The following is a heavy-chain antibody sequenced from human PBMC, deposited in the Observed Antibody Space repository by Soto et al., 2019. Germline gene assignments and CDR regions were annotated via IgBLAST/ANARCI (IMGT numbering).Heavy chain of an antibody. J-gene: IGHJ4*02. CDR1: GFTFSSYG. V-gene: IGHV3-30*03. CDR3: ELGAVHY. Sequence: PGGSLRLSCAASGFTFSSYGMHWVRQAPGKGLEWVAVISYDGSNKYYADSVKGRFTISRDNSKNTLYLQMNSLRAEDTAVYYCELGAVHYWGQGTLVAVSS. CDR2: ISYDGSNK. D-gene: IGHD3-16*01.